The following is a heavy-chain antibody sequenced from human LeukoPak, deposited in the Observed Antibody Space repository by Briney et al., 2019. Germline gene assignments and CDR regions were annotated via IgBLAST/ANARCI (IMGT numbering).Heavy chain of an antibody. D-gene: IGHD1-26*01. CDR3: ARVRVGAGIYFDY. CDR2: ISSSSSYI. Sequence: GSLRLSCAASGFXFSSYDMNWVRQAPGKGLEWVSSISSSSSYIYYADSVKGRFTISRDNAKNSLHLQMSSLRAEDTAVYYCARVRVGAGIYFDYWGQGTLVTVSS. J-gene: IGHJ4*02. V-gene: IGHV3-21*01. CDR1: GFXFSSYD.